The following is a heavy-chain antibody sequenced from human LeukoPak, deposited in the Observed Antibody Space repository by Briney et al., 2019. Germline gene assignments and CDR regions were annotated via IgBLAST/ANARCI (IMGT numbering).Heavy chain of an antibody. J-gene: IGHJ5*02. CDR2: IIPIFGTA. CDR1: GGTFSSYA. CDR3: AREPCSSTSCPAPDRWFDP. V-gene: IGHV1-69*13. Sequence: ASVKVSCKASGGTFSSYAISWVRQAPGQGLEWMGGIIPIFGTANYAQKFQGRVTITADESTSTAYMELSSLRSEDTAVYYCAREPCSSTSCPAPDRWFDPWGQGTLVTVSS. D-gene: IGHD2-2*01.